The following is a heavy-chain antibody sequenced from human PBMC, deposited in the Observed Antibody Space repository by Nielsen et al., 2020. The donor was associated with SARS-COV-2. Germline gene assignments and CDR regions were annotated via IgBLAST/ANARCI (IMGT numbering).Heavy chain of an antibody. V-gene: IGHV3-21*01. CDR1: GFTFDDYA. CDR3: ARDPIAAAATADY. J-gene: IGHJ4*02. CDR2: ISSSSSYI. Sequence: GGSLRLSCAASGFTFDDYAMNWVRQAPGKGLEWVSSISSSSSYIYYADSVKGRFTISRDNAKNSLYLQMNSLRAEDTAVYYCARDPIAAAATADYWGQGTLVTVSS. D-gene: IGHD6-13*01.